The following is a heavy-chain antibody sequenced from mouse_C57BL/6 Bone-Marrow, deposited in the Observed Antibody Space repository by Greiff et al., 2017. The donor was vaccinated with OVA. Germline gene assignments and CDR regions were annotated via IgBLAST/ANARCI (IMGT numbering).Heavy chain of an antibody. J-gene: IGHJ1*03. CDR3: ARDAGYYGSSYGYFDV. V-gene: IGHV7-1*01. CDR1: GFTFSDFY. D-gene: IGHD1-1*01. Sequence: EVMLVESGGGLVQSGRSLRLSCATSGFTFSDFYMEWVRQAPGKGLEWIAASRNKANDYTTEYSASVKGRFIVSRDTSQSILYLQMNALRAEDTAIYYCARDAGYYGSSYGYFDVWGTGTTVTVSS. CDR2: SRNKANDYTT.